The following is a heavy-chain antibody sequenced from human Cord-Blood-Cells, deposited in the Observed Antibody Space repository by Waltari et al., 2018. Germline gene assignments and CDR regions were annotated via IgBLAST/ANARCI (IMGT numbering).Heavy chain of an antibody. J-gene: IGHJ5*02. CDR1: GGTFSSYA. CDR2: IIPIFGTA. Sequence: QVQLVQSGAEVKKPGSSVKVSCKASGGTFSSYAISWVRQAHGQGLEWMGGIIPIFGTANYAQKFQGRVTITADESTSTAYMELSSLRSEDTAVYYCARDISDSSSWYFSGSWFDPWGQGTLVTVSS. V-gene: IGHV1-69*01. CDR3: ARDISDSSSWYFSGSWFDP. D-gene: IGHD6-13*01.